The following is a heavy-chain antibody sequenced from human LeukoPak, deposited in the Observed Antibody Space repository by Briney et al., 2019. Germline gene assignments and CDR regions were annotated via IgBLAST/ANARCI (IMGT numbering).Heavy chain of an antibody. J-gene: IGHJ4*02. V-gene: IGHV5-51*01. CDR1: GYSFNSYW. CDR2: IYPGDSDT. D-gene: IGHD3-22*01. CDR3: ASNYFDSGGYEYYFDS. Sequence: GESLKISRKGSGYSFNSYWIAWVRQMPGKGLEWMGIIYPGDSDTRYSPSFKGQVTISADKSITTAYLQWSSLKASDTAMYYCASNYFDSGGYEYYFDSWGQGTLVTVSS.